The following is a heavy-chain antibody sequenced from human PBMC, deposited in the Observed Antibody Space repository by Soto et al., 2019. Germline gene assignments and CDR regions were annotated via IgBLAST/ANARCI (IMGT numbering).Heavy chain of an antibody. CDR1: GFTFSSYA. V-gene: IGHV3-23*01. Sequence: GGSLRLSCAASGFTFSSYAMSWVRQAPGKGLEWVSAISGSGGSTYYADSVKGRFTISRDNSKSTLYLQMNSLRAEDTAVYYCAKDGVGSIYGDPPPDYMDVWGKGTTVTVSS. J-gene: IGHJ6*03. CDR3: AKDGVGSIYGDPPPDYMDV. CDR2: ISGSGGST. D-gene: IGHD4-17*01.